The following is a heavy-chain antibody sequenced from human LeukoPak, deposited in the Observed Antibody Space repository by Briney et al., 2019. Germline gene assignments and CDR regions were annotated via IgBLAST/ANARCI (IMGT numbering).Heavy chain of an antibody. CDR1: GFTFSSYA. V-gene: IGHV3-23*01. Sequence: GGSLRLSCAASGFTFSSYAMSWVRQAPGKGLEWVSAISGSGGSTYYADSVKGRFTISRDNSKNTPYLQMNSLRAEDTAVYYCARTGFLFLDYWGQGTLVTVSS. CDR3: ARTGFLFLDY. J-gene: IGHJ4*02. D-gene: IGHD1-14*01. CDR2: ISGSGGST.